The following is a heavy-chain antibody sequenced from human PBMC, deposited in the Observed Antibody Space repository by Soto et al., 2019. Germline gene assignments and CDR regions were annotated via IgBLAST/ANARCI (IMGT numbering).Heavy chain of an antibody. V-gene: IGHV3-23*01. CDR2: ISGSGGST. J-gene: IGHJ4*02. Sequence: EVQLLESGGGLVQPGGSLRLSCAASGFTFSSYAMSWVRQAPGKGLEWVSAISGSGGSTYYADSVKGRFTISRDNSKNTLYLQMNSLRAEDTAVYYCAKADRGVSGSHPGMGVLYYFDYWGQGTLVTVSS. CDR1: GFTFSSYA. CDR3: AKADRGVSGSHPGMGVLYYFDY. D-gene: IGHD3-10*01.